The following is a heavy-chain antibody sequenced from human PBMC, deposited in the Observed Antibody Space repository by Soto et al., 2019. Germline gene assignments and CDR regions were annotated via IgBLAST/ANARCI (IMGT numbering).Heavy chain of an antibody. CDR1: GFSFSDYA. D-gene: IGHD6-13*01. V-gene: IGHV3-23*01. Sequence: GSLRLSCAASGFSFSDYAMSWVRRAPGKGLEWVSVISESGGSTHYADSVRGRFTVSRDNSKNSLSLRMNSLRDEDTAVYFCAKRSPYSSGWYSPIFDYWGQGALVTVSS. CDR2: ISESGGST. CDR3: AKRSPYSSGWYSPIFDY. J-gene: IGHJ4*02.